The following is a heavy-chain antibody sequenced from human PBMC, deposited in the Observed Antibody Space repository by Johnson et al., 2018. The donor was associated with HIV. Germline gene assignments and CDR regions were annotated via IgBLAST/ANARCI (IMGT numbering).Heavy chain of an antibody. D-gene: IGHD1-26*01. J-gene: IGHJ3*02. V-gene: IGHV3-30*18. CDR1: GFTFSSYG. Sequence: QVQLVESGGGVVQPGRSLRLSCAASGFTFSSYGMHWVRQAPGKGLEWVAVISYDGSNKYYADSVKCRFTISRDKSKNTLYLQMNSLRAEDTAVYYCAKGLLGVGALSHDAFDISGQGTMVTVSS. CDR2: ISYDGSNK. CDR3: AKGLLGVGALSHDAFDI.